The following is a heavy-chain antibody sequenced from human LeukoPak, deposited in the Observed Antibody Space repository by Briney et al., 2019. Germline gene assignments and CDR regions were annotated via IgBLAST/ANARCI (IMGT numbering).Heavy chain of an antibody. V-gene: IGHV4-4*07. CDR3: ARDSNRDILTGYYVDAFDI. CDR1: GGSISSYY. D-gene: IGHD3-9*01. J-gene: IGHJ3*02. Sequence: SETLSLTCTVSGGSISSYYWSWIRQPAGKGLEWIGRIYTSGSTNYNPSLKSRVTMSVDTSKNQYSLKLSSVTAADTAVYYCARDSNRDILTGYYVDAFDIWGQGTMVTVSS. CDR2: IYTSGST.